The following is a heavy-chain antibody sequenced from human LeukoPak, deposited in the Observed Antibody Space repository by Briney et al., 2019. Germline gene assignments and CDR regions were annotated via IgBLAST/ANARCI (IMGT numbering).Heavy chain of an antibody. CDR1: GGTFSSYA. CDR3: AKVVLGSSSSRYDY. CDR2: ISGSGGST. V-gene: IGHV3-23*01. J-gene: IGHJ4*02. D-gene: IGHD6-6*01. Sequence: SCKASGGTFSSYAMSWVRQAPGKGLEWVSAISGSGGSTYYADSVKGRFTISRDNSKNTLYLQMNSLRAEDTAVYYCAKVVLGSSSSRYDYWAREPWSPSPQ.